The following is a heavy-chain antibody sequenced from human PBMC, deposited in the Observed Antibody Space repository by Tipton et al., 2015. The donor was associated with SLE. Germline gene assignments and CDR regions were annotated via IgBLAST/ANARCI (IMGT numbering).Heavy chain of an antibody. V-gene: IGHV1-18*04. CDR1: GYTFTSYV. CDR2: ISAYNGNT. J-gene: IGHJ4*02. D-gene: IGHD1-26*01. Sequence: QSGAEVKKPGASVKVSCKTSGYTFTSYVISWVRQAPGQGLEWMGWISAYNGNTNYAQKLQDRVTMTTDTSTSTAYMELRSLRSNDTAVYYCARVMGATYYFDYWGQGTLVTVSS. CDR3: ARVMGATYYFDY.